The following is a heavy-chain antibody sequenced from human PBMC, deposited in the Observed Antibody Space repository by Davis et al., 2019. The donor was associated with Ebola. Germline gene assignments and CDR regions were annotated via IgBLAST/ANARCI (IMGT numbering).Heavy chain of an antibody. V-gene: IGHV3-48*02. D-gene: IGHD4-23*01. J-gene: IGHJ3*01. CDR1: GFTFSSYG. CDR2: IRSSDTTI. Sequence: GGSLRLSCAASGFTFSSYGMHWVRQAPGKGLEWVSSIRSSDTTIYYSDPVKGRFTVSRDNAKNTLYLQMDSLTDDDTALYYCSRGVDTTLASWSDALDVWGQGTMVTVSS. CDR3: SRGVDTTLASWSDALDV.